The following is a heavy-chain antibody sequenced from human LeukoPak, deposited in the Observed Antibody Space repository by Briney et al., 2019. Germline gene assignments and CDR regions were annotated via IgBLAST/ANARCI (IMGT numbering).Heavy chain of an antibody. V-gene: IGHV3-23*01. CDR1: GFPFSSSA. CDR2: ITGDGVTT. Sequence: GGSLRLSCAASGFPFSSSAMSWVRQTPANGLEWVSSITGDGVTTYYADSVKGRFTISRDNSKNILFLQMNSLGGGDSASYFCAKERRRVDTSMIRSYYFDYWGQGTPVTVSS. J-gene: IGHJ4*02. CDR3: AKERRRVDTSMIRSYYFDY. D-gene: IGHD3-16*01.